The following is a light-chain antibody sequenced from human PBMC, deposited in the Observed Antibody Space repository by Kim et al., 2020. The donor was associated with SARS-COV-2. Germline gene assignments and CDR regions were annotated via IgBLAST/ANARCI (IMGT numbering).Light chain of an antibody. J-gene: IGLJ3*02. V-gene: IGLV3-21*04. CDR3: QVWDSSSDQRV. Sequence: APVKTARIPCGGNNIDSNSVHWYPEKPGPAPVLVIYYDSGRPSGIPERFSGSNSGNTATLTISRVEAGDEADYYCQVWDSSSDQRVFGGGTQLTVL. CDR1: NIDSNS. CDR2: YDS.